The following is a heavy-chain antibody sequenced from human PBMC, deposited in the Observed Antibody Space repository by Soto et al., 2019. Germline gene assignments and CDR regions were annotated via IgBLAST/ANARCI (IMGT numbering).Heavy chain of an antibody. D-gene: IGHD6-13*01. Sequence: PGGSLRLSCAASGVLFSSYGMHWVRQAPGKGLEWVAFISYDGNNAYYVDSVKGRFTISRDNSRNALFLQMNSLRGEDTAVYYCAQVGCVDPSCYQIRNWGQGTLVTVSS. CDR1: GVLFSSYG. J-gene: IGHJ4*02. CDR3: AQVGCVDPSCYQIRN. V-gene: IGHV3-30*18. CDR2: ISYDGNNA.